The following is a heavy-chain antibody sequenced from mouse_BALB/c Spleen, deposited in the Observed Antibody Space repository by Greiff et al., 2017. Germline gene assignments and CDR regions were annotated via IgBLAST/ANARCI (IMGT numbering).Heavy chain of an antibody. Sequence: EVMLVESGGGLVKPGGSLKLSCAASGFTFSSYAMSWVRQTPEKRLEWVASISSGGSTYYPDSVKGRFTISRDNARNILYLQMSSLRSEDTAMYYCARAAWCAYWGQGTLVTVSA. J-gene: IGHJ3*01. CDR2: ISSGGST. CDR3: ARAAWCAY. V-gene: IGHV5-6-5*01. CDR1: GFTFSSYA.